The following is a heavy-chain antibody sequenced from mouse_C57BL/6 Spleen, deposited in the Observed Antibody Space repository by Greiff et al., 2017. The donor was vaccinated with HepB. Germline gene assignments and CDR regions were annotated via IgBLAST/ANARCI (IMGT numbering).Heavy chain of an antibody. V-gene: IGHV1-59*01. D-gene: IGHD2-1*01. J-gene: IGHJ1*03. CDR1: GYTFTSYW. CDR2: IDPSDSYT. Sequence: VKLQQPGAELVRPGTSVKLSCKASGYTFTSYWMHWVKQRPGQGLEWIGVIDPSDSYTNYNQKFKGKATLTVDTSSSTAYMQLSSLTSEDSAVYYCARSYYGNPYWYFDVWGTGTTVTVSS. CDR3: ARSYYGNPYWYFDV.